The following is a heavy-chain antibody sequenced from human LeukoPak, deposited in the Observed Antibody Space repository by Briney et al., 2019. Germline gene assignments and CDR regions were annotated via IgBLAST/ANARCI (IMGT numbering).Heavy chain of an antibody. CDR2: IYYSGST. CDR3: ARAGAKYYYDSSAYYSTAFDI. D-gene: IGHD3-22*01. Sequence: PSETLSLTCTVSGASISSYYWSWIRQPPGKGLEWIGYIYYSGSTNYNPSLKSRVTISVDTSKKQFSLKLSSVTAADTAVYYCARAGAKYYYDSSAYYSTAFDIWGQGTMVTVSS. J-gene: IGHJ3*02. CDR1: GASISSYY. V-gene: IGHV4-59*01.